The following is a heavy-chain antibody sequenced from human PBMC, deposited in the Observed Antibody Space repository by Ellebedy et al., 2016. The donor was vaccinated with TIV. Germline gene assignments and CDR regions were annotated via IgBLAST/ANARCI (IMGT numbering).Heavy chain of an antibody. Sequence: SETLSLTCTVSGDSVRSSGYNWGWIRQSPGKGLEWIGSIYYLGTTNYNPSLMSRLTQSVETSKNQFSLRLSSVTAADTAVYYCARTVAGTIYYFDSWGQGALVTVSS. CDR3: ARTVAGTIYYFDS. J-gene: IGHJ4*02. CDR2: IYYLGTT. CDR1: GDSVRSSGYN. V-gene: IGHV4-39*07. D-gene: IGHD6-13*01.